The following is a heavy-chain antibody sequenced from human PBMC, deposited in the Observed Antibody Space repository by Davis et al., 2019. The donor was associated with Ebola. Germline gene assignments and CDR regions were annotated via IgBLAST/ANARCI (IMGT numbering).Heavy chain of an antibody. J-gene: IGHJ3*01. Sequence: PGGSLRLSCAASGFTFISYGMHWVRQAPGKGLEWVAVIWYDGSNKYYADSVKGRFTISRDNSKNTLHLQMNSLRVEDTATYYCVKDTSSVWFDVWGQGTTVTVSS. D-gene: IGHD6-19*01. CDR1: GFTFISYG. CDR3: VKDTSSVWFDV. CDR2: IWYDGSNK. V-gene: IGHV3-33*06.